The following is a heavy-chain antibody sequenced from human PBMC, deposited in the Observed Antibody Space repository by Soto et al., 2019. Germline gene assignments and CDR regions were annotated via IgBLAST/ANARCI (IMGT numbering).Heavy chain of an antibody. CDR2: IIPVFGTT. Sequence: SVKVSCKASGGTFSNYGIKWVRQAPGQGLEWMGGIIPVFGTTNYAQNFQGRLTITADDPTSTAYMELSSLRSEDTAVYYCATEIYYDSSGYYCPRGHGTLVPFSS. V-gene: IGHV1-69*13. CDR1: GGTFSNYG. CDR3: ATEIYYDSSGYYCP. D-gene: IGHD3-22*01. J-gene: IGHJ4*01.